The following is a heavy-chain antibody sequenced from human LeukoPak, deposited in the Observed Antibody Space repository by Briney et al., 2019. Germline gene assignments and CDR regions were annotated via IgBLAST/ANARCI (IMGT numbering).Heavy chain of an antibody. CDR2: IYYSGST. CDR3: ARHYTAFDWLPKPHFDY. D-gene: IGHD3-9*01. J-gene: IGHJ4*02. V-gene: IGHV4-59*05. Sequence: SETLSLTCTVSGGSINSHYWSWLRQPPGKGLEWIGSIYYSGSTYYNPSLKSRVTISVDTSKNQFSLKLSSVTAADTAVYYCARHYTAFDWLPKPHFDYWGQGTLVTVSS. CDR1: GGSINSHY.